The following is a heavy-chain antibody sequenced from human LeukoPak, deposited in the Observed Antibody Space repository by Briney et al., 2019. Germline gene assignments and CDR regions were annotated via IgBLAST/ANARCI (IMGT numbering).Heavy chain of an antibody. D-gene: IGHD3-22*01. CDR2: IYSGGST. J-gene: IGHJ4*02. CDR1: GFTVSSNY. Sequence: PGGSLRLSCAASGFTVSSNYMSWVRQAPGKGLEWVLVIYSGGSTYYADSVKGRFTISRHNSKNTLYLQMNSLRAEDTAVYYCARARRFSGYYPYYFDYWGQGTLVTVSS. CDR3: ARARRFSGYYPYYFDY. V-gene: IGHV3-53*04.